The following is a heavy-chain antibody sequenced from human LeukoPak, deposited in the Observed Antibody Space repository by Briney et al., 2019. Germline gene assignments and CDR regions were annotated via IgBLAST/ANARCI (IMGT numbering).Heavy chain of an antibody. CDR2: IIPILGIA. V-gene: IGHV1-69*04. Sequence: ASVKVSCKASGGTFSSYAISWVRQAPGQGLEWMGRIIPILGIANYAQKFQGRVTITADKSTSTAYMELSSLRSEDTAVYYCARACAGVSYGSGSYHGMDVWGQGTTVTVSS. CDR3: ARACAGVSYGSGSYHGMDV. D-gene: IGHD3-10*01. J-gene: IGHJ6*02. CDR1: GGTFSSYA.